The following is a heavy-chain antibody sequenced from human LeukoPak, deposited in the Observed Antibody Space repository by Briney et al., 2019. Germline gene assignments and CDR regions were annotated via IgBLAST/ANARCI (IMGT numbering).Heavy chain of an antibody. D-gene: IGHD7-27*01. CDR2: ISGSGGST. J-gene: IGHJ4*02. Sequence: GRSLRLSCAASGFTFSSYAMSWVRQAPGKGLEWVSAISGSGGSTYYADSVKGRFTISRDNSKNTLYLQMNSLRAEDTAVYYCATITGDLDYFDYWGQGTLVTVSS. CDR1: GFTFSSYA. V-gene: IGHV3-23*01. CDR3: ATITGDLDYFDY.